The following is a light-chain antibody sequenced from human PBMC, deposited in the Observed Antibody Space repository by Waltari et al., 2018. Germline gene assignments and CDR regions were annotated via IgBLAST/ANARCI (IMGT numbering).Light chain of an antibody. CDR1: QSVSNS. CDR2: LAS. V-gene: IGKV3-20*01. Sequence: EIVMTQSPVTLSVSPGERATLPCRASQSVSNSLAWYQQKPGQAPRLLIYLASSRATGVPDRFSGSGSATDFTLTISRLEPEDFAVYYCQQYGRFPVTFGQGTRLEIK. J-gene: IGKJ5*01. CDR3: QQYGRFPVT.